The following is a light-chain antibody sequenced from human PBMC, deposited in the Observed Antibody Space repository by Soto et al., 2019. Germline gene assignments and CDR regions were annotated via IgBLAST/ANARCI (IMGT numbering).Light chain of an antibody. CDR3: CSYAGSYTWV. CDR2: DVI. CDR1: SSDVGGYNY. V-gene: IGLV2-11*01. Sequence: QSALTQPRSVSGSPGQSVTISCTGTSSDVGGYNYVSWYEQHPVKAPKLMIYDVIKRPSGVPDRFSGSKSGNTASLTISGLQAEDEADYYCCSYAGSYTWVFGTGTKFTVL. J-gene: IGLJ1*01.